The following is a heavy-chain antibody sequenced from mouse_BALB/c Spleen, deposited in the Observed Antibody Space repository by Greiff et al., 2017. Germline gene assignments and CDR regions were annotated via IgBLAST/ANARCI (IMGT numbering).Heavy chain of an antibody. CDR3: ARPPFELSLPPFAY. Sequence: EVQVVESGGDLVKPGGSLKLSCAASGFTFSSYGMSWVRQTPDKRLEWVATISSGGSYTYYPDSVKGRFTISRDNAKNTLYLQMSSLKSEDTAMYYCARPPFELSLPPFAYWGQGTLVTVSA. CDR2: ISSGGSYT. CDR1: GFTFSSYG. J-gene: IGHJ3*01. D-gene: IGHD1-3*01. V-gene: IGHV5-6*01.